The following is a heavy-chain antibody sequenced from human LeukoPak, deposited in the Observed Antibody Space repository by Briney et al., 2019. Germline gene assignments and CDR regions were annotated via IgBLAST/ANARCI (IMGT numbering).Heavy chain of an antibody. Sequence: GGSLRLSCAASGFTFSSYSMNWVRQAPGKGLEWVSHITASGTAMFYADSVKGRFTISRDNAKNSLYLQMNSLRDEDTAVYYCAGSPLGIGSRGGALAFWGQGTMVTVSS. CDR2: ITASGTAM. CDR1: GFTFSSYS. V-gene: IGHV3-48*02. CDR3: AGSPLGIGSRGGALAF. J-gene: IGHJ3*01. D-gene: IGHD2-15*01.